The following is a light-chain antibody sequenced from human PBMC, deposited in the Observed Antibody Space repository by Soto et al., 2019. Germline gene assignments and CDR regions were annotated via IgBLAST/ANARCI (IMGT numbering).Light chain of an antibody. Sequence: EIVLTQSPGTLSLSPGERATLSCRASQSVSSSYLAWYQQKPGQAPRFLIYGTSSRATGIPDRFSGSGSGTDFSLTISRLEPEDFAVYYCHQYGISPPRTFGQGTKVDI. J-gene: IGKJ1*01. CDR3: HQYGISPPRT. CDR1: QSVSSSY. CDR2: GTS. V-gene: IGKV3-20*01.